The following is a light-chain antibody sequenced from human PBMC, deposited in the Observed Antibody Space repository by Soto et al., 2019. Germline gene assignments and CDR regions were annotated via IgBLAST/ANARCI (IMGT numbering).Light chain of an antibody. CDR2: EVS. Sequence: QSALTQPASVSGSPGQSITISCTGTSSDIGSYNYVSWYQQHPGKAPELMIYEVSNRPSGVSDRFSGSRSGNTASLTISGLQAEDEADYYCSSYTSTSTYVFGTGTKRTVL. CDR1: SSDIGSYNY. V-gene: IGLV2-14*01. J-gene: IGLJ1*01. CDR3: SSYTSTSTYV.